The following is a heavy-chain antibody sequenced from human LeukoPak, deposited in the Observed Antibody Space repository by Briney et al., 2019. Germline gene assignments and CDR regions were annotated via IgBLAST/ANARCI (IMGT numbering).Heavy chain of an antibody. D-gene: IGHD3-22*01. CDR1: GGSISSYY. Sequence: SETLSLTCTVSGGSISSYYWSWIRQPPGKGLEWIGYIYYSGSTNYNPSLKSRVTISVDTSKNQFSLKLSSVIAADTAAYSCARVRPDSRFDPWGQGTLVTVSS. CDR2: IYYSGST. J-gene: IGHJ5*02. V-gene: IGHV4-59*01. CDR3: ARVRPDSRFDP.